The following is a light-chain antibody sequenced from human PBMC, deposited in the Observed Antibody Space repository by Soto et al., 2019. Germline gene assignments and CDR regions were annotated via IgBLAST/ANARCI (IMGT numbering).Light chain of an antibody. CDR2: GAS. J-gene: IGKJ2*01. V-gene: IGKV3-20*01. CDR1: QSVSRSY. Sequence: EIVLTQSPGTLSLSPGERATLSCRASQSVSRSYLGWYQQKPGQAPRLLIYGASNRATGIPDRFSGSGSGTDFPLTISILQPEDFAVYYWQQYGSSPYTFGQGTKLEIK. CDR3: QQYGSSPYT.